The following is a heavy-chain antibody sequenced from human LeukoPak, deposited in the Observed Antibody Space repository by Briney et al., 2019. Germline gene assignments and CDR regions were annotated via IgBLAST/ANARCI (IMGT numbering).Heavy chain of an antibody. D-gene: IGHD1-7*01. V-gene: IGHV3-23*01. Sequence: GGSLRLSCAASGFTFSSYWMNWVRQAPGKGLEWVSTISGGGGTTNYADSVKGRFTISRDNSKNTLYLQMNSLRAEDTAVYFCAKGSRYIWNSEYYFDYWGQGTLVTVP. CDR2: ISGGGGTT. CDR3: AKGSRYIWNSEYYFDY. CDR1: GFTFSSYW. J-gene: IGHJ4*02.